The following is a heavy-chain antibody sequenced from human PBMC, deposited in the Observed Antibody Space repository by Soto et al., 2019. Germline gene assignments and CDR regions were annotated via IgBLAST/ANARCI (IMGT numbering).Heavy chain of an antibody. D-gene: IGHD4-17*01. J-gene: IGHJ4*02. CDR1: GGTFSSYT. CDR2: IIPILGIA. Sequence: QVQLVQSGAEVKKPGSSVKVSCKASGGTFSSYTISWVRQAPGQGLEWMGRIIPILGIANYAQKFQGRVTITADKSTSTAYMELSSLRSEDTAVYYCARDGIMTTVTYFDYWGQGPLVTVSS. CDR3: ARDGIMTTVTYFDY. V-gene: IGHV1-69*02.